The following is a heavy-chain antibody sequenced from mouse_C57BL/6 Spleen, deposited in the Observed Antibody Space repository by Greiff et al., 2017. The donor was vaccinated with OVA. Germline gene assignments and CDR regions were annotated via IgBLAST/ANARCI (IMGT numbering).Heavy chain of an antibody. CDR1: GYTFTGYW. V-gene: IGHV1-9*01. CDR3: ARLYYYGSSVYWYFDV. J-gene: IGHJ1*03. Sequence: VQLQQSGAELMKPGASVKLSCKATGYTFTGYWIEWVKQRPGHGLEWIGEILPGSGSTNYNEKFQGKATFTADTSSNTAYMQLSSLTTEDSAIYYCARLYYYGSSVYWYFDVWGTGTTVTVSS. D-gene: IGHD1-1*01. CDR2: ILPGSGST.